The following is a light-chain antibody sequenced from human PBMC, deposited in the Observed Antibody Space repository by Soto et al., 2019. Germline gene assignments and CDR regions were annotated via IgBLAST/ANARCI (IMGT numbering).Light chain of an antibody. CDR3: QQYNNWPRT. CDR2: GAS. V-gene: IGKV3-15*01. CDR1: QSVSSN. J-gene: IGKJ1*01. Sequence: ERVMTQSPATLSVSPGERATLSCRASQSVSSNLAWYQQKPGQAPRLLIYGASTRATGIPARFSGSGSGAEFTLTIRGLQSEDFAVYYCQQYNNWPRTFGQGTKVDIK.